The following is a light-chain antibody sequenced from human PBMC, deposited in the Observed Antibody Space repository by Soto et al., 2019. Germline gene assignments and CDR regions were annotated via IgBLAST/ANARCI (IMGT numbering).Light chain of an antibody. CDR3: QKYNRVPWT. CDR1: QGISNY. J-gene: IGKJ1*01. V-gene: IGKV1-27*01. Sequence: DIQMTQSPSSLSASVGDRVTITCRASQGISNYLAWYQQKPGKVPKLLIYAASTLPSGVPSRFSGSGSGTDFTLTISSQQPEVVASYYWQKYNRVPWTFGQGTKVEIK. CDR2: AAS.